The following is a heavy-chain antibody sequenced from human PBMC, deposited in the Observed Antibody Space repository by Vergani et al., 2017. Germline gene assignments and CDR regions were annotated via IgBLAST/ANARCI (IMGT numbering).Heavy chain of an antibody. V-gene: IGHV3-73*02. CDR2: IRSKANSYAT. D-gene: IGHD6-6*01. Sequence: EVQLVESGGGLVQPGGSLKLSCAASGFTFSGSAMHWVRQASGKGLEWVGRIRSKANSYATAYAASVKGRFTISRDDSKNTAYLQMNSLKTEDTAVYYCTRLSFYGSSHGLWGQGTLVTVSS. CDR1: GFTFSGSA. J-gene: IGHJ4*02. CDR3: TRLSFYGSSHGL.